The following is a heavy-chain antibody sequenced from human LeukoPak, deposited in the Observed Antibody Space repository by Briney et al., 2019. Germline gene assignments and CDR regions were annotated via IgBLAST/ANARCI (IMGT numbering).Heavy chain of an antibody. V-gene: IGHV3-30*03. J-gene: IGHJ4*02. CDR1: GFTFSSYG. CDR2: ISYDGSNK. Sequence: GSPRLSCAASGFTFSSYGMHWVRQAPGKGLEWVAVISYDGSNKYYADSVKGRFTISRDNSKNTLYLQMNSLRAEDTAVYYCATYYDFWSGYYPFNYWGQGTLVTVSS. CDR3: ATYYDFWSGYYPFNY. D-gene: IGHD3-3*01.